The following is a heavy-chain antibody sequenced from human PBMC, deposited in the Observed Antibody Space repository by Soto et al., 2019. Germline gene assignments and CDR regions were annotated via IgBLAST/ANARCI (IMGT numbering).Heavy chain of an antibody. J-gene: IGHJ5*02. D-gene: IGHD1-20*01. CDR3: VHSSYTNWCDP. Sequence: QITLKESGPTLVKPTQPLTLTCTFSGFSLSTSGVSVGWIRQPPGKALEWLALIYWDDDKRYSPSLKSRVAITKDTSKNQVVLTMTNMDPVDTATYFCVHSSYTNWCDPWGQGTLVTVSS. CDR2: IYWDDDK. CDR1: GFSLSTSGVS. V-gene: IGHV2-5*02.